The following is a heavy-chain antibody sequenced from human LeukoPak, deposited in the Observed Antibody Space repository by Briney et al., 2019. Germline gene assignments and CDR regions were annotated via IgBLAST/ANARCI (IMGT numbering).Heavy chain of an antibody. CDR2: ISSSSSYI. J-gene: IGHJ4*02. Sequence: GGSLRLSCAASGFTFSSYSMNWVRQAPGKGLEWVSSISSSSSYIYYADSVKGRFTISRDNAKNSLYLQMNSLRAEDTAIYYCAKRTFDYDFWSGFDYWGQGTLVTVSS. CDR1: GFTFSSYS. V-gene: IGHV3-21*04. CDR3: AKRTFDYDFWSGFDY. D-gene: IGHD3-3*01.